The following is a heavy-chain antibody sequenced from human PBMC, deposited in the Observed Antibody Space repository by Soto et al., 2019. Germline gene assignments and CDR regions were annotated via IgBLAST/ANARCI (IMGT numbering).Heavy chain of an antibody. CDR2: ISSSGSTI. CDR1: GFTFSSYE. CDR3: ARVETTATTYGMDV. D-gene: IGHD4-17*01. V-gene: IGHV3-48*03. Sequence: GGSLRLSCAASGFTFSSYEMNWVRQAPGKGLEWVPYISSSGSTIYYADSVKGRFTISRDNAKNSLYLQMNSLRAEDTAVYYCARVETTATTYGMDVWGQGTTVT. J-gene: IGHJ6*02.